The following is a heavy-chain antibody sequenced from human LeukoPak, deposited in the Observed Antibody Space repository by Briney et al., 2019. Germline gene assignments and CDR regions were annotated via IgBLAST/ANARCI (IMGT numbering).Heavy chain of an antibody. CDR1: GFTLASYA. V-gene: IGHV3-23*01. CDR2: MSGSGGST. D-gene: IGHD3-10*01. J-gene: IGHJ4*02. CDR3: ATLYGSARGAFDS. Sequence: GGSLRLSCAASGFTLASYATRWDRQAPGEGREWVSAMSGSGGSTYHADSVKGRFTISRDNSKNTLYLQMNSLRAEDTAVYYCATLYGSARGAFDSWGQGTLVTVSS.